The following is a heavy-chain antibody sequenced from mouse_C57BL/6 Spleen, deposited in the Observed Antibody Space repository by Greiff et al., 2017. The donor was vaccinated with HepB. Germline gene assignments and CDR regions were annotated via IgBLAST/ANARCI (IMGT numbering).Heavy chain of an antibody. J-gene: IGHJ3*01. CDR1: GYTFTSYG. D-gene: IGHD2-4*01. CDR2: IYPRSGNT. Sequence: VQLVESGAELARPGASVKLSCKASGYTFTSYGISWVKQRTGQGLEWIGEIYPRSGNTYYNEKFKGKATLTADKSSSTAYMELRSLTSEDSAVYICARSHYDYDDGFAYWGQGTLVTVSA. CDR3: ARSHYDYDDGFAY. V-gene: IGHV1-81*01.